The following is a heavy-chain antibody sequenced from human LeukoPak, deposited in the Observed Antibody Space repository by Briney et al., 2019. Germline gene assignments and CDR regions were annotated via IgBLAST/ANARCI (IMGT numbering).Heavy chain of an antibody. CDR2: ISYDGSNK. J-gene: IGHJ6*02. Sequence: PGGSLRLSCAASGFTFSSYGMHWVRQAPGKGLEWVAVISYDGSNKYYADSVKGRFTISRDISKNTLYLQMNSLRAEDTAVYYCAKDGMDVWGQGTTVTVSS. V-gene: IGHV3-30*18. CDR3: AKDGMDV. CDR1: GFTFSSYG.